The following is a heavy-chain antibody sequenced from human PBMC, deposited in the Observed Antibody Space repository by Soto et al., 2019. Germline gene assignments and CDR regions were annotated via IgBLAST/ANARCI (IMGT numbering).Heavy chain of an antibody. D-gene: IGHD2-8*01. Sequence: SVKVSCKASGGTFNRYAISWVRQAPGQGLEWMGGIIPIFGTANYAQKFKGRFTIAADESTTTAYMELSSLRSQDTAVYYCGRSSSMLGAGWSDSWGRGTLVTVSS. J-gene: IGHJ5*01. CDR2: IIPIFGTA. CDR3: GRSSSMLGAGWSDS. V-gene: IGHV1-69*13. CDR1: GGTFNRYA.